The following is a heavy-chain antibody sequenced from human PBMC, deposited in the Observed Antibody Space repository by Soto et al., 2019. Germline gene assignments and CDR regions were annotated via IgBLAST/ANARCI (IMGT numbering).Heavy chain of an antibody. V-gene: IGHV3-53*01. J-gene: IGHJ5*02. CDR3: ARDPPGIAAGGAGA. CDR2: IYSGGDT. D-gene: IGHD6-13*01. Sequence: EVQLVESGGGLILPGGSLRLSCAASGVTVSNNYMRWVRQAPGKGLEWVSLIYSGGDTHYADAVKGRFTISRDSTKNTLYLLMNSLRAEDKAVYYCARDPPGIAAGGAGAWGQGTLVTVSS. CDR1: GVTVSNNY.